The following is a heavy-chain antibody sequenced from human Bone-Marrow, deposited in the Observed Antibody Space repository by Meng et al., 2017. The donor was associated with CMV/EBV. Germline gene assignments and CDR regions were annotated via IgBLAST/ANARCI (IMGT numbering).Heavy chain of an antibody. CDR3: ARDSGDLAI. Sequence: GSLRLSCTVSGGSVSNTRYYWSWIRQPPGQGLEWIGYIYYSGSTNYNPSLKSRVTMSVHTSMNQFSLNLNSVTAADTAVYYCARDSGDLAIWGQGTRVTVSS. D-gene: IGHD7-27*01. CDR2: IYYSGST. V-gene: IGHV4-61*01. CDR1: GGSVSNTRYY. J-gene: IGHJ4*02.